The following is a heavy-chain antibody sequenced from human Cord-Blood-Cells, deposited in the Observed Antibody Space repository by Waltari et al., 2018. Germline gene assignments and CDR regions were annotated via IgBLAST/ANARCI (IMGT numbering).Heavy chain of an antibody. J-gene: IGHJ4*02. D-gene: IGHD6-19*01. V-gene: IGHV4-61*01. Sequence: QVQLQESGPGLVKPSETLSLTCTVSGGSVSSGSYYWSWIRQPPGKGLEWIGYIYYSGSTNYNPSLKSRVTISVDTSKNQFSLKLSSVTAADTAVYYCARDSSGWYDYWGQGTLVTVSS. CDR2: IYYSGST. CDR1: GGSVSSGSYY. CDR3: ARDSSGWYDY.